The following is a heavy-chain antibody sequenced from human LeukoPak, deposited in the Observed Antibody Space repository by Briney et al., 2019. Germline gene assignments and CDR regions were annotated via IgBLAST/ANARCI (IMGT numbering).Heavy chain of an antibody. CDR2: IIPIFCTA. CDR3: AREKPGAFDY. CDR1: VGTFSNYA. Sequence: GASVKVSCQATVGTFSNYAINWVRQAPGQGGEGMGGIIPIFCTANYAQKLQGRVTNTADKSTSTAYMELSSLRSEDTAVYYCAREKPGAFDYWGQGTLVTVSS. D-gene: IGHD1-14*01. V-gene: IGHV1-69*06. J-gene: IGHJ4*02.